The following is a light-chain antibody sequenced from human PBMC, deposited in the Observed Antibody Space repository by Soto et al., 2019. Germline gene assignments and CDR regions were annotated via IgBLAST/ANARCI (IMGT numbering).Light chain of an antibody. CDR1: QSVSRN. CDR3: QQYNNWPIT. V-gene: IGKV3D-15*01. Sequence: IVMTQSPAALSVSQGERAALSCGASQSVSRNLAWYQQNPGQAPRLLIYDASTRATGTPARFSGSGSGTKFTLSISSLQSEDFAVYYCQQYNNWPITFGQGTRLAI. CDR2: DAS. J-gene: IGKJ5*01.